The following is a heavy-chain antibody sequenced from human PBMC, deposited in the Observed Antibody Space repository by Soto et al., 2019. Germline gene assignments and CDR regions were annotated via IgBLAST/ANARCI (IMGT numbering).Heavy chain of an antibody. Sequence: PGGSLRLSCAASGFTFSSYAMSWVRQAPGKGLEWVSAISGSGGSTYYADSVKGRFTISRDNSKNTLYLQMNSLRAEDTAVYYCAKDQSARFLSWVGDTQTRSYFDYWGQGTLVTVSS. CDR1: GFTFSSYA. V-gene: IGHV3-23*01. J-gene: IGHJ4*02. CDR3: AKDQSARFLSWVGDTQTRSYFDY. CDR2: ISGSGGST. D-gene: IGHD6-6*01.